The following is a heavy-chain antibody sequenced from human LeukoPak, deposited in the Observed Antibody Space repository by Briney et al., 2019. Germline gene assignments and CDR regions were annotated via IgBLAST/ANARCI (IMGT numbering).Heavy chain of an antibody. CDR1: GGTFSSYA. CDR2: IIPILGIA. Sequence: GASVKVSCKASGGTFSSYAISWVRQAPGQGLEWMGRIIPILGIANYAQKFQGRVTITADKSTSTAYMELSSLRSEDTAVYYCATDVGATRAFDIWGQGTMVTVSS. J-gene: IGHJ3*02. V-gene: IGHV1-69*04. CDR3: ATDVGATRAFDI. D-gene: IGHD1-26*01.